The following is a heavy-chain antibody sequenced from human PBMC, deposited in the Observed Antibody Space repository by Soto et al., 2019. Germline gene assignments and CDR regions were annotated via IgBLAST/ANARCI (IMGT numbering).Heavy chain of an antibody. CDR2: IIPIFGTA. J-gene: IGHJ4*02. CDR3: ARTLSSYDSSGYLFY. Sequence: GASVKVSCKASGGTFSSYAISWVRQAPGQGLEWMGGIIPIFGTANYAQKFQGRVTITADESTSTAYMELSSLRSEDTAVYYCARTLSSYDSSGYLFYWGQGTLVTVSS. CDR1: GGTFSSYA. V-gene: IGHV1-69*13. D-gene: IGHD3-22*01.